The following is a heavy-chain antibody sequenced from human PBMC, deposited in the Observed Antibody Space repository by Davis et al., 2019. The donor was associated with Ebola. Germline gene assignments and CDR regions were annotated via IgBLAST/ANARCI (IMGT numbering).Heavy chain of an antibody. J-gene: IGHJ6*02. CDR1: GYSISSNYW. CDR3: ARMGTGSYFDYYYGMDV. V-gene: IGHV4-28*01. CDR2: ISYSGST. Sequence: MPSETLSLTCAVSGYSISSNYWWGWIRQPPGKGLEWIGCISYSGSTYYNPSLKSRVTMSVDTSKNQFSLKLSSVTAVDTAVYYCARMGTGSYFDYYYGMDVWGQETTVTVSS. D-gene: IGHD1-26*01.